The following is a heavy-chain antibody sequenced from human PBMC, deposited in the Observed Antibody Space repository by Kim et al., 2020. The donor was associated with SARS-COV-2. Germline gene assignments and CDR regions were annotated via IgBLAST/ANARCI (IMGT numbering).Heavy chain of an antibody. V-gene: IGHV4-30-2*01. D-gene: IGHD2-21*02. J-gene: IGHJ3*02. Sequence: SETLSLTCAVSGGSISSGGYSWSWIRQPPGKGLEWIGYIYHSGSTYYNPSLKSRVTISVDRSKNQFSLKLSSVTAADTAVYYCARYCGGDQTSAFDIWGQGTMVTVSS. CDR2: IYHSGST. CDR3: ARYCGGDQTSAFDI. CDR1: GGSISSGGYS.